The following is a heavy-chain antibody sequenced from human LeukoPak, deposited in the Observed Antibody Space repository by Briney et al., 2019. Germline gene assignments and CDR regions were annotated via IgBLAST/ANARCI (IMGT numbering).Heavy chain of an antibody. J-gene: IGHJ4*02. CDR2: ISYDGSNK. D-gene: IGHD4-17*01. CDR3: ARDISDYGDCLDY. V-gene: IGHV3-30*01. Sequence: GGSLRLSCAAPGFTFSSYTMHWVRQAPGKGLEWVAVISYDGSNKYYADSVKGRFTISRDNSKNTLYLQMNSLRAEDTAVYYCARDISDYGDCLDYWGQGTLVTVSS. CDR1: GFTFSSYT.